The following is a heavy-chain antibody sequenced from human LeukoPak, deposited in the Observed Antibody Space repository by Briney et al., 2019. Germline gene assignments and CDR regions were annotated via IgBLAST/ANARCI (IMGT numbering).Heavy chain of an antibody. D-gene: IGHD5-18*01. V-gene: IGHV4-31*03. Sequence: PSETLSLTCTVSGGSISSGGYYWSWICQHPGKGLEWIGYIYYSGSTYYNPSLKSRVTISVDTSKNQFSLKLSSVTAADTAVYYCARDLLGYSYGYYYYYGMDVWGQGTTVTVSS. J-gene: IGHJ6*02. CDR1: GGSISSGGYY. CDR2: IYYSGST. CDR3: ARDLLGYSYGYYYYYGMDV.